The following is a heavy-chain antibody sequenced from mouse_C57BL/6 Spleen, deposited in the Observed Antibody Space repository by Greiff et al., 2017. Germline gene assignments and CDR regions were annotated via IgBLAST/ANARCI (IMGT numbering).Heavy chain of an antibody. J-gene: IGHJ3*01. V-gene: IGHV1-55*01. CDR2: IYPGSGST. Sequence: QVQLQQPGAELVKPGASVKMSCKASGYTFTCYWITWVKQRPGQGLEWIGDIYPGSGSTNYNEKFKSKATLTVDTSSSTPYMQLSRLTSEGSAVFCCAREERRGFAYWGQRALVTVSA. CDR1: GYTFTCYW. CDR3: AREERRGFAY.